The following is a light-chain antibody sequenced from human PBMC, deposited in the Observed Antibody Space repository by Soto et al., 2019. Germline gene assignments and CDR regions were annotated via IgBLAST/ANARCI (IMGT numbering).Light chain of an antibody. J-gene: IGKJ5*01. CDR2: GAS. CDR1: QSVSSN. V-gene: IGKV3-15*01. Sequence: EIVLTQSPGTLSLSPGGRATLSCRASQSVSSNLAWYQQKPGQAPRLLIYGASTWATGVPARFSGSGSGTEFTLTISSLQSEDFAVYYCQHYNNWPITFGQGTRLEIK. CDR3: QHYNNWPIT.